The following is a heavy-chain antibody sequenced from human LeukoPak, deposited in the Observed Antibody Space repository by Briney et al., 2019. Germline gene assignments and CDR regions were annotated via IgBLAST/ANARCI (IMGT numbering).Heavy chain of an antibody. CDR1: GGTFSSYA. J-gene: IGHJ4*02. CDR3: ARDSFLGVVVPAATEGTGTFSVFFLPFDY. CDR2: ISAYNGNT. D-gene: IGHD2-2*01. Sequence: GASVKVSCKASGGTFSSYAISWVRQAPGQGLEWMGWISAYNGNTNYAQKLQGRVTMTTDTSTSTAYMELRSLRSDDTAVYYCARDSFLGVVVPAATEGTGTFSVFFLPFDYWGQGTLVTVSS. V-gene: IGHV1-18*01.